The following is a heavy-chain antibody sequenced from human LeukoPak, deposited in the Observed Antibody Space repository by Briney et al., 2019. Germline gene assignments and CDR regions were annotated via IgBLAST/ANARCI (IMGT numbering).Heavy chain of an antibody. V-gene: IGHV3-30*04. CDR1: GFTFSSYA. CDR2: ISYDGSNK. D-gene: IGHD1-26*01. Sequence: GGSLRLSGAASGFTFSSYAMHWVRQAPGKGLEWVAVISYDGSNKYYADSVKGRFTISRDNSKNTLYLQMNSLRAEDTAVYYCARDALVGATWGDFDYWGQGTLVTVSS. CDR3: ARDALVGATWGDFDY. J-gene: IGHJ4*02.